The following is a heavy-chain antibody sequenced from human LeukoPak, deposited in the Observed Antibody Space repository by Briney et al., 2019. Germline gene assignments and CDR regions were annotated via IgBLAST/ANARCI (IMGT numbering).Heavy chain of an antibody. CDR2: ISGSGGST. V-gene: IGHV3-23*01. Sequence: PGASLRLSCAASGFTFSSYAMSWVRQAPGKGLEWVSAISGSGGSTYYADSVKGRFTISRDNSKNTLYLQMNSLRAEDTAVYYCAKGLWAYCSSASCYPFDYWGQGTLVTVSS. J-gene: IGHJ4*02. CDR1: GFTFSSYA. D-gene: IGHD2-2*01. CDR3: AKGLWAYCSSASCYPFDY.